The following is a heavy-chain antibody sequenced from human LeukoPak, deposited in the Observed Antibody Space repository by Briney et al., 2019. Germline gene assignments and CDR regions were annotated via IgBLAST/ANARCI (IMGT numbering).Heavy chain of an antibody. D-gene: IGHD3-22*01. CDR1: GFTFNISA. Sequence: GGSLRLSCAASGFTFNISAMSWVRQAPGKGLECVSPISGSGGSTYYADSVKGRFTISRDNAKNSLYLQMNSLRAEDTAVYFCARLLCYYDSSRFLTCVAFDIWGQGTMVTVSS. J-gene: IGHJ3*02. V-gene: IGHV3-23*01. CDR3: ARLLCYYDSSRFLTCVAFDI. CDR2: ISGSGGST.